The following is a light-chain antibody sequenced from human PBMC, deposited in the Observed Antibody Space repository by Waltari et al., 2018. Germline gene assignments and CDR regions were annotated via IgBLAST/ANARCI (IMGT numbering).Light chain of an antibody. CDR1: VLPPQY. CDR3: QSIDSVVV. V-gene: IGLV3-25*03. Sequence: SYELTQTPSVSVSPGQTATIHSSGDVLPPQYAYWYQQKPGQAPVVILYKDTQRPSGIPERFAGSSSGTTVTLTISGVQAEDEADYYCQSIDSVVVFGGGTKLTVL. J-gene: IGLJ2*01. CDR2: KDT.